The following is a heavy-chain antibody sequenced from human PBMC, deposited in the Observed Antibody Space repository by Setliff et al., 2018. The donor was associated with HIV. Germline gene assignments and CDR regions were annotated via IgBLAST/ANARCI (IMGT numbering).Heavy chain of an antibody. D-gene: IGHD6-13*01. V-gene: IGHV1-18*01. CDR2: ISAYNGNT. CDR1: GYTFTSYG. CDR3: ARDPYSSSWNRTDAFDI. J-gene: IGHJ3*02. Sequence: GASVKVSCKASGYTFTSYGISWVRQAPGQGLEWMGWISAYNGNTSYAQKLQGRVTMTTDTSTSTAYMELRSLRSDDTAVYYCARDPYSSSWNRTDAFDIWGQGTMVTVSS.